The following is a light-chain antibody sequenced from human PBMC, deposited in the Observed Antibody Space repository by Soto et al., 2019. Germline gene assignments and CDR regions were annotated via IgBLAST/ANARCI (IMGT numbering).Light chain of an antibody. CDR2: GSS. J-gene: IGKJ1*01. CDR3: QQFGSSSWT. CDR1: QSVSSSY. V-gene: IGKV3-20*01. Sequence: ESVLTQSPGTLSLSPGEKATLSCRASQSVSSSYLAWYQQKPGQAPRRLIYGSSSRATGIPDRFSGSGSGTDFTLTVSRLEPEDLAVYSCQQFGSSSWTFGQGTKVEIK.